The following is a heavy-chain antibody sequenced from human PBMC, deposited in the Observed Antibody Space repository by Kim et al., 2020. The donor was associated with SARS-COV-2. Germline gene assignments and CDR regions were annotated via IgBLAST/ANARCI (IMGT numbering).Heavy chain of an antibody. J-gene: IGHJ4*02. D-gene: IGHD6-19*01. CDR3: AKDNGRQWLYYFDY. V-gene: IGHV3-23*01. Sequence: AGSGKGRFTISRDKSKTTLYLQMDSLGAEDTAVYYCAKDNGRQWLYYFDYCGQGTLVTVSS.